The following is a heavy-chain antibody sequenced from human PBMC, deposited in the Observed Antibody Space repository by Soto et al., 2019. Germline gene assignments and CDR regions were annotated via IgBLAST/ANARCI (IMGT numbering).Heavy chain of an antibody. CDR3: ATTGLC. CDR1: GGSVSSTSYY. Sequence: QLHLQESGPGLVKPSETLSLICTVSGGSVSSTSYYWDWIRQPPGKGLEWIGSIYYSGSTYYNPSLTSRVTISVHTSKNQFSLNLSSVTAVDTAIYYCATTGLCWGQGILVTVSS. CDR2: IYYSGST. J-gene: IGHJ4*02. V-gene: IGHV4-39*01. D-gene: IGHD2-2*01.